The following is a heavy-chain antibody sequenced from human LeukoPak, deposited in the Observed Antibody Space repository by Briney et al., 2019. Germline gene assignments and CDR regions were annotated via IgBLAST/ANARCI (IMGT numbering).Heavy chain of an antibody. CDR2: INPNSGGT. V-gene: IGHV1-2*02. CDR1: GYTFTGYY. D-gene: IGHD1-26*01. Sequence: VASVKVSCKASGYTFTGYYMHWVRQAPGQGLEWMGWINPNSGGTNYAQKFQGRVTMTRDTSISTAYMELSRLRSDDTAVYYCATPVVAYSGSYYEYYFDYWGQGTLVTVSS. CDR3: ATPVVAYSGSYYEYYFDY. J-gene: IGHJ4*02.